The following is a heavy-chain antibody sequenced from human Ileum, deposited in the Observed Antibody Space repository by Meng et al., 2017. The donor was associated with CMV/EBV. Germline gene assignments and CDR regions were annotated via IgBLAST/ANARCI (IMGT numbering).Heavy chain of an antibody. D-gene: IGHD3-10*01. CDR2: IYPGDSDT. CDR3: ARTYGSGSYWYFDY. V-gene: IGHV5-51*01. Sequence: GAGYTFISYGIGWVRQMPGKGLEWMGIIYPGDSDTTYSPSFQGQVTISADRFINTAYLQWSSLKASDTAIYYCARTYGSGSYWYFDYWGQGTLVTVSS. J-gene: IGHJ4*02. CDR1: GYTFISYG.